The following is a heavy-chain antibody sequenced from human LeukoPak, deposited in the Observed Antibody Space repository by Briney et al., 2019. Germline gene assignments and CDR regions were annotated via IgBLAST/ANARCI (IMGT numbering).Heavy chain of an antibody. Sequence: KVSCKASGYTFTSYWIGWVRQMPGKGLEWMGIIYPGDSDTRYSPSFQGQVTISADRSISTAYLQWSSLKASDTAMYYCARPPPEMYSSESRFDYFDYWGQGTLVTVSS. D-gene: IGHD6-19*01. CDR2: IYPGDSDT. CDR3: ARPPPEMYSSESRFDYFDY. J-gene: IGHJ4*02. CDR1: GYTFTSYW. V-gene: IGHV5-51*01.